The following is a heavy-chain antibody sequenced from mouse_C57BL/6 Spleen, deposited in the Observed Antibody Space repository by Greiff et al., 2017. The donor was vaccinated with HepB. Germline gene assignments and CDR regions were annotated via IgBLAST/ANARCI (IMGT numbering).Heavy chain of an antibody. CDR3: ARIRANWDVYYAMDY. D-gene: IGHD4-1*01. CDR1: GYTFTDYN. V-gene: IGHV1-18*01. Sequence: VHVKQSGPELVKPGASVKIPCKASGYTFTDYNMDWVKQSHGKSLEWIGDINPNNGGTIYNQKFKGKATLTVDKSSSTAYMELRSLTSEDTAVYYCARIRANWDVYYAMDYWGQGTSVTVSS. J-gene: IGHJ4*01. CDR2: INPNNGGT.